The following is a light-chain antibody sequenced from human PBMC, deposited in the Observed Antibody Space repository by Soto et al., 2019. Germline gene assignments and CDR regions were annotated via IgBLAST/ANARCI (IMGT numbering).Light chain of an antibody. V-gene: IGKV3-15*01. Sequence: IVLTQSQGTLSLAPGERATLSCRASQSVSSSYLAWYQQKPGQAPRLLIYGASTRATGIPARFSGSGSGTEFTLTISSLQSEDFAVYYCQQYNNWPPITFGQGTRLEIK. CDR3: QQYNNWPPIT. CDR2: GAS. CDR1: QSVSSSY. J-gene: IGKJ5*01.